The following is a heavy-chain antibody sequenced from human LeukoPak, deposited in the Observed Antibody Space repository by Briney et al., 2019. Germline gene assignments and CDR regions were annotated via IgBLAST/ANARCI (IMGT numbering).Heavy chain of an antibody. V-gene: IGHV3-30*02. J-gene: IGHJ4*02. CDR2: IRYDAANQ. CDR3: AKDIAVSDSYFDY. Sequence: GGSLRLSCGASGFVFRNNGMHWVRQAPGKGLEWVAFIRYDAANQYYADSVKGRFTISRDNSKNTLYLEMDSLRSEDTAIYHCAKDIAVSDSYFDYWGQGTLVTVTS. CDR1: GFVFRNNG. D-gene: IGHD6-19*01.